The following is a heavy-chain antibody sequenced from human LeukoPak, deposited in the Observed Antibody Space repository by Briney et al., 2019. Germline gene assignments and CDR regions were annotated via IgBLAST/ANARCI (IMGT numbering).Heavy chain of an antibody. CDR2: ITGSDGST. V-gene: IGHV3-23*01. J-gene: IGHJ4*02. CDR1: GFTFSDYA. CDR3: VKHSGYGGPYYADY. Sequence: GGSLRLSCAASGFTFSDYAMNWVRQAPGKGLEWVSCITGSDGSTYYADSVKGRFTISRDDSKNILYLHMNRLTAEDRAVYHCVKHSGYGGPYYADYWGQGTLVTVSS. D-gene: IGHD1-26*01.